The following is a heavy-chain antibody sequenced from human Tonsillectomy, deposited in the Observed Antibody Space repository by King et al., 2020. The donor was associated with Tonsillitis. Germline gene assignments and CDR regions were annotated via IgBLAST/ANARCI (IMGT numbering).Heavy chain of an antibody. CDR1: WFSLSNARMG. D-gene: IGHD3-22*01. V-gene: IGHV2-26*01. CDR3: ASCFITDGWFDP. Sequence: TLKESGPVLVKPTETLTLTCTGSWFSLSNARMGVGWIRQPPGKGLELLAHIFSNDQKSYSKSLKSRHTIPKDTSKSQVVLTMTNMDPVDTSTSYCASCFITDGWFDPWGQGTLVTVSS. J-gene: IGHJ5*02. CDR2: IFSNDQK.